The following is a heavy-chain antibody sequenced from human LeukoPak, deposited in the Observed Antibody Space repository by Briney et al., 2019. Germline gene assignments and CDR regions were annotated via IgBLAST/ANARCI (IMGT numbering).Heavy chain of an antibody. CDR1: GFTFSSYE. D-gene: IGHD6-13*01. V-gene: IGHV3-48*03. CDR2: ISSSGSTI. Sequence: GSLRLSCAASGFTFSSYEMNWVRQAPGKGLEWVSYISSSGSTIYYADSVKGRFTISRDNAKNSLYLQMNSLRAEDTAVYYCARDKAHLAAAGFIDYWGQGTLVTVSS. J-gene: IGHJ4*02. CDR3: ARDKAHLAAAGFIDY.